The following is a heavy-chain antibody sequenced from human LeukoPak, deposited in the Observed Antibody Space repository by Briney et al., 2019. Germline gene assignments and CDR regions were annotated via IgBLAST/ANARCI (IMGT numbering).Heavy chain of an antibody. V-gene: IGHV3-23*01. J-gene: IGHJ3*02. CDR1: GFTFSSYA. CDR3: ARDVEGGTFDI. D-gene: IGHD3-16*01. CDR2: ISGSGGST. Sequence: PGGSLRLSCAASGFTFSSYAMSWVRQAPGKGLEWVSAISGSGGSTYFADSVKGRFTISRDNSKNTLFLQMNSLRAEDTAVYFCARDVEGGTFDIWGQGTTVTVSS.